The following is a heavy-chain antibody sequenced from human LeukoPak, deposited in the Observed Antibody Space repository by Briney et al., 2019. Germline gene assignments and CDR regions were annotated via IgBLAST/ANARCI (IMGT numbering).Heavy chain of an antibody. CDR2: IGTLGDT. CDR1: GFTFSSYD. CDR3: TRGRNSNYYDSSGYYPY. V-gene: IGHV3-13*01. Sequence: PGQSLRPSCAASGFTFSSYDMHWVRQATGKGLEWVSAIGTLGDTDYADSVKGRFTISRENAKNSLYLQMNNVRAGDTAVYYCTRGRNSNYYDSSGYYPYWGQGTLVTVSS. D-gene: IGHD3-22*01. J-gene: IGHJ4*02.